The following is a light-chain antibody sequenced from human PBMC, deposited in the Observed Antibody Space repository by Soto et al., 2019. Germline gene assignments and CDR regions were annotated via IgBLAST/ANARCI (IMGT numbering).Light chain of an antibody. CDR3: QQFDGSLWP. Sequence: EIVLTQSPGTLSLSPGERAPLSCRASQSVTSTHLAWYQQKPGQAPRLLIYDASTRATGIPDRFSGSGSGTDFTLTISRLEPEDFAVYCCQQFDGSLWPCGPGTKVDIK. J-gene: IGKJ1*01. V-gene: IGKV3-20*01. CDR1: QSVTSTH. CDR2: DAS.